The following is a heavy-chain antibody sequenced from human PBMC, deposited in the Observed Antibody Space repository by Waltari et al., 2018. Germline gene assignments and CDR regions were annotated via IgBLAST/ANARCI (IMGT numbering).Heavy chain of an antibody. Sequence: QVQLVQSGAEVKKPGASVKVSCKASGYTFTGYYMHWVRQAPGQGLEWMGGIIPIFGTANYAQKFHGRVTITADESTSTAYMELSSLRSEDTAVYYCARDFKPRNDAFDIWGQGTMVTVSS. CDR1: GYTFTGYY. J-gene: IGHJ3*02. CDR2: IIPIFGTA. V-gene: IGHV1-69*01. CDR3: ARDFKPRNDAFDI.